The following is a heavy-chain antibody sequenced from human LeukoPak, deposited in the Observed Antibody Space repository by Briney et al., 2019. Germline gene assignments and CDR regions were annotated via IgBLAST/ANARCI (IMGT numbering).Heavy chain of an antibody. Sequence: RASVKVSCKASGFVFTSYGFTWVRQAPGQGLEWMGWISANDGKTHYSEKHQGRVTMSTDTVTSTAYMELRSLRSDDTAVYYCARDQYDTWSRRGNFDSWGQGTLVIVSS. V-gene: IGHV1-18*01. CDR1: GFVFTSYG. J-gene: IGHJ4*02. CDR2: ISANDGKT. CDR3: ARDQYDTWSRRGNFDS. D-gene: IGHD3-3*01.